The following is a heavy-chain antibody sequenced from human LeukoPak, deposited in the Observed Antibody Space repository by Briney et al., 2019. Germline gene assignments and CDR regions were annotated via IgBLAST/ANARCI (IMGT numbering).Heavy chain of an antibody. J-gene: IGHJ6*02. V-gene: IGHV3-23*01. CDR1: GFTFSSYA. D-gene: IGHD3-16*01. Sequence: GGSLRLSCAASGFTFSSYAMSWVRQAPGKGLEWVSAISGSGGSTYYADSVKGRFTISRDNSKNTLYLQMNSLRAEDTAVCYCAKDQKAGGYYYYGMDVWGQGTTVTVSS. CDR3: AKDQKAGGYYYYGMDV. CDR2: ISGSGGST.